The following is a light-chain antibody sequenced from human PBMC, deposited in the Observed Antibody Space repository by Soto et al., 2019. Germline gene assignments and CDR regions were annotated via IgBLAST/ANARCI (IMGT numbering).Light chain of an antibody. Sequence: DIQMTQSPSTLSASVGDRVTITCRASQSISRWLAWYQQKPGKVPKLLIYHASNLESGVPSRFSGSGSGTEFSLTVSSLQPDESATYYCQQYSNQWTFGQGTKVEIK. CDR3: QQYSNQWT. V-gene: IGKV1-5*03. J-gene: IGKJ1*01. CDR2: HAS. CDR1: QSISRW.